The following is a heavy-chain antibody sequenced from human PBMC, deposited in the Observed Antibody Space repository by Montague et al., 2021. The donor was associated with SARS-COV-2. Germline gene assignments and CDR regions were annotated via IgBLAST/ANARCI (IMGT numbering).Heavy chain of an antibody. J-gene: IGHJ5*02. V-gene: IGHV4-59*01. CDR2: RYPRGTT. CDR1: VRSISSNY. D-gene: IGHD3-9*01. Sequence: SETLSLTCTVAVRSISSNYCSWIRQPPVWRLDSIASRYPRGTTKYNPSLKSRVTISVDSSKKQFSLKLTSVTAADTAVYYCARGGVQSVDTLTGSSVPNYFDPWGKGILVSVSS. CDR3: ARGGVQSVDTLTGSSVPNYFDP.